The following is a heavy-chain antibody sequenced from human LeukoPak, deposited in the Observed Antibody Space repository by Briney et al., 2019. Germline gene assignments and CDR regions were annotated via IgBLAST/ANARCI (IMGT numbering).Heavy chain of an antibody. J-gene: IGHJ6*03. CDR3: ARTRGSGYYNYFYYMDV. Sequence: PSETLSLTCTVSGGSISSYYWSWIRQPPGKGLEWIGYVYYSGSTNYNPSLKRRVTISVDTSKNQFSLKLSSVTAADTAVYYCARTRGSGYYNYFYYMDVWGKGTTVTVSS. V-gene: IGHV4-59*01. CDR2: VYYSGST. D-gene: IGHD3-3*01. CDR1: GGSISSYY.